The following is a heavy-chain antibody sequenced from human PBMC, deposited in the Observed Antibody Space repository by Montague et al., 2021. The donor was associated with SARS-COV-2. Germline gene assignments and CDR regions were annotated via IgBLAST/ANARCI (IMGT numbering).Heavy chain of an antibody. J-gene: IGHJ2*01. CDR1: GGSISSSSYY. Sequence: SETLSLTCTVSGGSISSSSYYWGWIRQPPGKGLEWIGSIYYSGSTYYNPSLTSRVTISVDTSKNQFSLKLSSVTAADTAVYYCARHVYDILTGYYTYWYFDLWGRGTLVTVSS. D-gene: IGHD3-9*01. CDR3: ARHVYDILTGYYTYWYFDL. CDR2: IYYSGST. V-gene: IGHV4-39*01.